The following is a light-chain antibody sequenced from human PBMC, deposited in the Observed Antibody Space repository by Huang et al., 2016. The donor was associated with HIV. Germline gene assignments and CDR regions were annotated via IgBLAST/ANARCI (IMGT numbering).Light chain of an antibody. Sequence: DIQMTQSPSTLSASVGDTVTITCRASQNICSWLAWYRQKPGKAPKLLIAKASSLQTGVPSRFSGSGSGTQFTLTVRSLQPDDFATYYCQQCYGSSFTFGQGTKLEIK. CDR2: KAS. J-gene: IGKJ2*01. CDR1: QNICSW. CDR3: QQCYGSSFT. V-gene: IGKV1-5*03.